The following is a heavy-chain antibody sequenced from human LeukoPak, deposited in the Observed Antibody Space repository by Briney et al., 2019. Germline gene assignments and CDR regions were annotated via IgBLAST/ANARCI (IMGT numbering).Heavy chain of an antibody. J-gene: IGHJ5*02. CDR3: ARESGVVEMATIRRSKNWFDP. D-gene: IGHD5-24*01. V-gene: IGHV4-4*07. CDR1: GGSISSYY. Sequence: SETLSLTCTVSGGSISSYYWSWIRQPAGTGLEWIGRIYTSGSTNYNPSLKSRVTMSVDTSKNQFSLKLSSVTAADTAVYYCARESGVVEMATIRRSKNWFDPWGQGTLVTVSS. CDR2: IYTSGST.